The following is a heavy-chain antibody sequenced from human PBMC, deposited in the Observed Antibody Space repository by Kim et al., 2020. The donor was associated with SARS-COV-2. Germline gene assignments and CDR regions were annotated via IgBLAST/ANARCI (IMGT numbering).Heavy chain of an antibody. J-gene: IGHJ6*03. CDR2: INPNSGGT. V-gene: IGHV1-2*02. Sequence: ASVKVSCKASGYTFTGYYMHWVRQAPGQGLEWMGWINPNSGGTNYAQKFQGRVTMTRDTSISTAYMELSRLRSDDTAVYYCARDRGYDFWSGYYYYYYYMYVWGKGTTVTVSS. CDR3: ARDRGYDFWSGYYYYYYYMYV. D-gene: IGHD3-3*01. CDR1: GYTFTGYY.